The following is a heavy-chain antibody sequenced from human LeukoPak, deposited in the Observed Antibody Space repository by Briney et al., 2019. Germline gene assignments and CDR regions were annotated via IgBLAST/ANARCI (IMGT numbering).Heavy chain of an antibody. CDR1: GGSISSSSYY. CDR3: ARETNSHRGSYVAASDI. V-gene: IGHV4-39*07. J-gene: IGHJ3*02. D-gene: IGHD1-26*01. Sequence: SETQSLTCTVSGGSISSSSYYWGWIRQPPGKGLEWIGNIFYSGSTYYSPSLKSRVTISLDTSRNQFSLKLNSVTAADTAVYYCARETNSHRGSYVAASDIWGPGTMVTVSS. CDR2: IFYSGST.